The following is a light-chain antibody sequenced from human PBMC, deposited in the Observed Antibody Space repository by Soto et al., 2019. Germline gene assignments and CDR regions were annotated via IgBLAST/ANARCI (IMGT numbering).Light chain of an antibody. CDR3: QQYGSSPRT. CDR2: GAS. CDR1: QSVSSN. V-gene: IGKV3-20*01. Sequence: EIVLTQSPGTLSLSPGERATLSCRASQSVSSNLAWYQQKPGQAPRLLIYGASSRATGIPDRFSGSESETDFTLTISRLEPDDSAVYYCQQYGSSPRTFGPGTKVDIK. J-gene: IGKJ1*01.